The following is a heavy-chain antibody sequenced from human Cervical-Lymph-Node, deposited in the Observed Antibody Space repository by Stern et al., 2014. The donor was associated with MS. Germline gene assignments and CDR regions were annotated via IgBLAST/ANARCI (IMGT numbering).Heavy chain of an antibody. CDR2: IITGNGDT. V-gene: IGHV1-3*04. J-gene: IGHJ5*01. D-gene: IGHD3-10*01. Sequence: QVQLVESGAEVKKPGASVKVSCKASGHTFAVHWVRQAPGPRLEWMGRIITGNGDTNYTQKFQGRVTITRDTFASTAYMELRSLRSEDTAVYYCTSLSGPLDSWGQGTLVTVSS. CDR3: TSLSGPLDS. CDR1: GHTFA.